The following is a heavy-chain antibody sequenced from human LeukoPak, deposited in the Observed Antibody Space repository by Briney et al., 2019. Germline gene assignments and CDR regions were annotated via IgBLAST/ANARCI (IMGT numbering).Heavy chain of an antibody. CDR1: GGTFSSYA. J-gene: IGHJ4*02. Sequence: ASVKVSCKASGGTFSSYAISWVRQAPGQGLEWMGRIIPILGIANYAQKFQGRVTITADKSTSTAYMELSSLRSEDTAVYYCARQAYSSSWFYYFDYWGQGTLVTVSS. D-gene: IGHD6-13*01. V-gene: IGHV1-69*04. CDR3: ARQAYSSSWFYYFDY. CDR2: IIPILGIA.